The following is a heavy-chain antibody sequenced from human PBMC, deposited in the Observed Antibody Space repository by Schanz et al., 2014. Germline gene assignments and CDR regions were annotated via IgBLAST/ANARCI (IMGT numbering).Heavy chain of an antibody. CDR3: ARVHHYARSGWGYLDY. Sequence: LVECRVLLEKTCAVSGFTVSSNHMSWVRQAPGKGLEWVSVIYSGIGAFYGASVKDRFTVSGDNSKNTVYLKSNRLRDENSAVYYCARVHHYARSGWGYLDYWGQGPLVTGAS. V-gene: IGHV3-66*01. CDR1: GFTVSSNH. J-gene: IGHJ4*02. CDR2: IYSGIGA. D-gene: IGHD6-19*01.